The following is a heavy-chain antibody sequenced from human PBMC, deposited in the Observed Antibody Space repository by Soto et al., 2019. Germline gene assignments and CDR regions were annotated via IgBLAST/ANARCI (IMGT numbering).Heavy chain of an antibody. V-gene: IGHV3-74*01. J-gene: IGHJ6*02. CDR1: GFIFSSYW. Sequence: GGSLRLSCEVSGFIFSSYWMHWVRQAPGKGLVWVSRMNEDGGTTDYADSVKGRFTISRDNAKNTLYLQMNSLRVEDTAVYYCASDLSGRADVWGQGTTVTV. CDR2: MNEDGGTT. D-gene: IGHD3-10*01. CDR3: ASDLSGRADV.